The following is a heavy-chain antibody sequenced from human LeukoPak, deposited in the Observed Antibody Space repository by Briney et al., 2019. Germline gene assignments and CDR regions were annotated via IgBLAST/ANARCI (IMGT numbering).Heavy chain of an antibody. D-gene: IGHD3-10*01. Sequence: PGGSLRLSCAASGFTFSTFAMSWVRQPPGKGLEWVSAITDTGTATYYAGSVKGRFTISRDNSKNTLYLQMNSLRADDTAVYYCARSMPNQFRGSFDTWGQGALVTVSS. V-gene: IGHV3-23*01. CDR3: ARSMPNQFRGSFDT. J-gene: IGHJ4*02. CDR1: GFTFSTFA. CDR2: ITDTGTAT.